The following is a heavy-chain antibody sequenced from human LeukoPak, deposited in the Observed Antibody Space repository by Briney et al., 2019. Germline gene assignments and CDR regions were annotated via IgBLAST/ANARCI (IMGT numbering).Heavy chain of an antibody. V-gene: IGHV3-30-3*01. CDR3: AREANAFDI. Sequence: GGSLRLSCAASGFTFNTYVMHWVRQAPGKGLEWVAGLSQDGSNQYYADSVKGRFTISRDNSKNTLYVQMNSLTIDNTAVYFCAREANAFDIWGQGTMVTVSS. CDR1: GFTFNTYV. CDR2: LSQDGSNQ. J-gene: IGHJ3*02.